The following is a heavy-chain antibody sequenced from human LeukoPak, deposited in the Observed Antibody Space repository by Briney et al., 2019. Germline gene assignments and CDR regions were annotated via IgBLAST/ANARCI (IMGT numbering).Heavy chain of an antibody. Sequence: PSQTLSLTCTVSGGSISSGDYYWSWIRQPPGKGLEWIGYIYYSGSTYYNPSLKSRVTISVDTSKNQFSLKLSSVTAADTDVYYCARDYIEDIVATNSNWFDPWGQGTLVTVSS. CDR1: GGSISSGDYY. V-gene: IGHV4-30-4*01. CDR2: IYYSGST. D-gene: IGHD5-12*01. CDR3: ARDYIEDIVATNSNWFDP. J-gene: IGHJ5*02.